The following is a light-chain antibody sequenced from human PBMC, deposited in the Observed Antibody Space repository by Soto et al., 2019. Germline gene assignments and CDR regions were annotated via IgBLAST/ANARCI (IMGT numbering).Light chain of an antibody. CDR1: QSLLHSNGYNY. V-gene: IGKV2-28*01. CDR2: LGS. CDR3: MQALQNPALT. Sequence: DIVMTQSPLSLPVTPGEPASISCRSSQSLLHSNGYNYLDWYLQKPGQSPQLLIYLGSNRASGVPDRFSGSGSGTDFTLKISRVEAEDVGVYYCMQALQNPALTFGGGTKVDIK. J-gene: IGKJ4*01.